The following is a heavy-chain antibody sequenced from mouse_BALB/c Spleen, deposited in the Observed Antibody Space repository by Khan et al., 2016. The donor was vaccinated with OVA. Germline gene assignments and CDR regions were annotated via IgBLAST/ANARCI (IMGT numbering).Heavy chain of an antibody. D-gene: IGHD2-14*01. CDR3: ARARYDHWYFDV. Sequence: VQLVESGGGLVQPGGSRKLSCAASGFTFSSFGMHWVRQAPEKGLEWVAYISSGSSTIYYADTVKGRFTISRDNPTNTLFLQMTSLRSEDTAMYYGARARYDHWYFDVWGAGTTVTVSS. CDR1: GFTFSSFG. V-gene: IGHV5-17*02. CDR2: ISSGSSTI. J-gene: IGHJ1*01.